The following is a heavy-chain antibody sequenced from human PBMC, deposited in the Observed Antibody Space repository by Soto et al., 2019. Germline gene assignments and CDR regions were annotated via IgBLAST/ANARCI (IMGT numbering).Heavy chain of an antibody. J-gene: IGHJ3*02. Sequence: QVQLVQSGAEVKKPGSSVKVSCKASGGTFSSYAISWVRQAPGQGLEWMGGIIPIFGTANYAQKFQVKVTITADESPSTAYIELSNLGSEDTAVYYFASPIQDSSGYSRDLFAFDIWGQGTMVTVSS. V-gene: IGHV1-69*01. CDR3: ASPIQDSSGYSRDLFAFDI. D-gene: IGHD3-22*01. CDR2: IIPIFGTA. CDR1: GGTFSSYA.